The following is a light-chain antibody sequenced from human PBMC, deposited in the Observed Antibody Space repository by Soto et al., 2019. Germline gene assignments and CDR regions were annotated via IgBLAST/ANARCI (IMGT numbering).Light chain of an antibody. Sequence: EIVLTQSPGTLSLSPGERATLSCRASLSVSNYLAWYQRKPGQAPRLLIYGASSRATGIPDRFSGSGSGTDFTLTTSRLEPEDFAVYYCHQYGGSPQTFGEGTRWIS. CDR1: LSVSNY. CDR2: GAS. V-gene: IGKV3-20*01. CDR3: HQYGGSPQT. J-gene: IGKJ1*01.